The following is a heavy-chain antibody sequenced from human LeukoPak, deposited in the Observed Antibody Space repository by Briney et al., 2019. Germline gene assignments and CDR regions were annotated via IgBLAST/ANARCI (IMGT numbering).Heavy chain of an antibody. CDR1: GFTFSSYG. CDR2: ISYDGSNK. Sequence: QPGRSLRLSRAASGFTFSSYGMHWVRQAPGKGLEWVAVISYDGSNKYYADSVKGRFTISRDNSKNTLYLQMNSLRAEDTAVYYCAKGGGWLPDYWGQGTLVTVSS. D-gene: IGHD6-19*01. J-gene: IGHJ4*02. CDR3: AKGGGWLPDY. V-gene: IGHV3-30*18.